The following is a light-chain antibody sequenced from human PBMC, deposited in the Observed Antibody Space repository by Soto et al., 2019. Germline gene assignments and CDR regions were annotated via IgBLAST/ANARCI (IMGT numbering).Light chain of an antibody. CDR3: QEYGSSPLT. V-gene: IGKV3-20*01. J-gene: IGKJ4*01. Sequence: ELVLTQSPGTLSLSPGERATLSCRASQSVRSSYLAWYKQKPGQAPRLLIYGASSRATGITDRFSGSGSGTDFTLTISRLEPEALAVYYCQEYGSSPLTFGGGTKVEIK. CDR1: QSVRSSY. CDR2: GAS.